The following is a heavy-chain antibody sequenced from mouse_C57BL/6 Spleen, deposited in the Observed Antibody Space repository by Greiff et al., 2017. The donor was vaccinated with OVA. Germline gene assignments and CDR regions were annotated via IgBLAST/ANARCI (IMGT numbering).Heavy chain of an antibody. D-gene: IGHD4-1*01. CDR1: GYTFTSYW. J-gene: IGHJ4*01. CDR3: ANWDDAMDY. V-gene: IGHV1-72*01. Sequence: QVHVKQPGAELVKPWASVKLSCKASGYTFTSYWMHWVKQRPGRGLEWIGRIDPNSGGTKYNEKFTSKATLTVDKPSSTAYMQLSSLTSEDSAVYYCANWDDAMDYWGQGTSVTVSS. CDR2: IDPNSGGT.